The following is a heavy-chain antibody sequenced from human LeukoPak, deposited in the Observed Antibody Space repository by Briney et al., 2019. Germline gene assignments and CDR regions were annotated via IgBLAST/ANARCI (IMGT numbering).Heavy chain of an antibody. D-gene: IGHD5-18*01. Sequence: GGSLRLSCAASGFTFSSYEMNWVRQAPGKGLEWVSSISSSSSYIYYADSVKGRFTISRDNAKNSLYLQMNSLRAEDTAVYYCARGGAGYGYAFDIWGQGTMVTVSS. V-gene: IGHV3-21*01. J-gene: IGHJ3*02. CDR2: ISSSSSYI. CDR3: ARGGAGYGYAFDI. CDR1: GFTFSSYE.